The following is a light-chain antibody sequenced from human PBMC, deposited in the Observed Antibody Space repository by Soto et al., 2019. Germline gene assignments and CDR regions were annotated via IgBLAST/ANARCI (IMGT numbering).Light chain of an antibody. CDR3: QHYNYWPPKT. CDR1: QGVGNN. J-gene: IGKJ1*01. CDR2: GAY. Sequence: EIVMTHSPATLSVSPGERTTLSCRASQGVGNNLAWYQQKPGQAPRLLIYGAYTRATGIPARFSGSGSGTDFTLTISSLQSEDFAVYYCQHYNYWPPKTFGQGTKVDIK. V-gene: IGKV3-15*01.